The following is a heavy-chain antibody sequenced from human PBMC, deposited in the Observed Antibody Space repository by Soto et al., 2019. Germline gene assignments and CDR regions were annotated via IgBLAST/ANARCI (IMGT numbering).Heavy chain of an antibody. CDR1: GYTFTSYG. CDR3: ARSNIVVVPAARSIDYMDV. V-gene: IGHV1-18*01. J-gene: IGHJ6*03. Sequence: QVQLVQSGAEVKKPGASVKVSCKASGYTFTSYGISWVRQAPGQGLEWMGWISAYNGNTNYAQKLQGRVTMTTDTSTSKAYMELRSLRSDDTAVYYCARSNIVVVPAARSIDYMDVWGKGTTVTVSS. CDR2: ISAYNGNT. D-gene: IGHD2-2*01.